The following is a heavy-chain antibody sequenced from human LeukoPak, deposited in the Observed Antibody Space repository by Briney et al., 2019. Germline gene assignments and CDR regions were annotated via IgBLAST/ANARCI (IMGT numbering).Heavy chain of an antibody. D-gene: IGHD2-21*01. CDR3: ASGDGYLQPY. Sequence: GSLRLSCAASGFSVSGKFMSWVRQAPGKGLEWVSIIHYDGKIRYAGSVGGRFTIYRDDSENTLFLQMNSLSVDDTAVYFCASGDGYLQPYWGQGTLVTVSS. CDR1: GFSVSGKF. J-gene: IGHJ4*02. CDR2: IHYDGKI. V-gene: IGHV3-53*01.